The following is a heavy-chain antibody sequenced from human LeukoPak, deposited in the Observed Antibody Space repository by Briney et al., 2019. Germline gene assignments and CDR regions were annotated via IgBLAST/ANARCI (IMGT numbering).Heavy chain of an antibody. J-gene: IGHJ4*02. CDR2: INHSGST. CDR1: GGSFRGYY. CDR3: ARVPGVDTVMVRNFDF. Sequence: SETLSLPCAVYGGSFRGYYWRWIRQPPRNGLELIGGINHSGSTNYNPSLKSRVTISVDTSKNQFSLKLSSVTAADTAVYFCARVPGVDTVMVRNFDFWGQGTLVIVSS. D-gene: IGHD5-18*01. V-gene: IGHV4-34*01.